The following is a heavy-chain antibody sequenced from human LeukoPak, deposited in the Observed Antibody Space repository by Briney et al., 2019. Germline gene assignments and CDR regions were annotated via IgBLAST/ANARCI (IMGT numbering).Heavy chain of an antibody. CDR3: ARDYYDILTGGDYYYYYMDV. CDR2: IKQDGSEK. Sequence: PGGSLRLSSAASGFTFSSYWMSWVRQAPGKGLEWVANIKQDGSEKYYVDSVKGRFTISRDNAKNSLYLQMNSLRAEDTAVYYCARDYYDILTGGDYYYYYMDVWGKGTTVTVSS. D-gene: IGHD3-9*01. J-gene: IGHJ6*03. V-gene: IGHV3-7*01. CDR1: GFTFSSYW.